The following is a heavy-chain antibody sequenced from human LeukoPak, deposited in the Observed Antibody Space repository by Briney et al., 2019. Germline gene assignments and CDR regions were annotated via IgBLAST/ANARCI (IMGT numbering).Heavy chain of an antibody. Sequence: SETLSLTCTVSGGSISSYYWSWIRQPAGKGLEWIGRIYTSGSTNYNPSLKSRVTMSVDASKNQFSLKLSSVTAADTAVYYCASYNWNYVTAFDIWGQGTMVTVSS. D-gene: IGHD1-7*01. J-gene: IGHJ3*02. V-gene: IGHV4-4*07. CDR3: ASYNWNYVTAFDI. CDR1: GGSISSYY. CDR2: IYTSGST.